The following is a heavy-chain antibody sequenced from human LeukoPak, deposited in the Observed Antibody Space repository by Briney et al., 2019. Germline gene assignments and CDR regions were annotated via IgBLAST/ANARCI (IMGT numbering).Heavy chain of an antibody. CDR3: ARGGVIDRYYTYHYMDV. CDR1: GGSISDSSYY. V-gene: IGHV4-39*07. CDR2: IYYSGST. D-gene: IGHD3-3*01. J-gene: IGHJ6*03. Sequence: SETLSLTCTVSGGSISDSSYYWGWIRQPPGKGLEWIGSIYYSGSTYYNPSLKSRVTISVDTSKTQFSLKLSSVTAADTAVYYCARGGVIDRYYTYHYMDVWGKGTTVTVSS.